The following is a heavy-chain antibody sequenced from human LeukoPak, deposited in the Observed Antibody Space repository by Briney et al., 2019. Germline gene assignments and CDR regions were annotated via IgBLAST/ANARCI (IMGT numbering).Heavy chain of an antibody. CDR1: GASISSSTDY. Sequence: PSETLSLTCTVSGASISSSTDYWGWIRQPPGKGLEWIGSIYYSGSTYYNPSLKSRVTISVDTSKNQFSLKLSSVTAADTAVYYCARDASLYYDFWSGKRGFDYWGQGTLVTVSS. J-gene: IGHJ4*02. CDR3: ARDASLYYDFWSGKRGFDY. V-gene: IGHV4-39*07. D-gene: IGHD3-3*01. CDR2: IYYSGST.